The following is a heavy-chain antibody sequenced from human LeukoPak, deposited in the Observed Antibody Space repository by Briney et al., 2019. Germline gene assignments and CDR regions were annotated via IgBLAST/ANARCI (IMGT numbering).Heavy chain of an antibody. CDR1: GFTFSNYG. D-gene: IGHD3-10*01. Sequence: PGGSLRLSCAASGFTFSNYGMNWVRQAPGKGLEWVAVISYDGSNRHYADSVKGRFNISRDNSGNALYLQMNSLRPEDTAVYYCAKVRLAYYGSGRRYGMDVWGQGTTVTVSS. CDR2: ISYDGSNR. V-gene: IGHV3-30*18. J-gene: IGHJ6*02. CDR3: AKVRLAYYGSGRRYGMDV.